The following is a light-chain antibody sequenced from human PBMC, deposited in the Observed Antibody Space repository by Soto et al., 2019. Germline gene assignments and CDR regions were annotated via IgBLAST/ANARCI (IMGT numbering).Light chain of an antibody. J-gene: IGKJ4*01. Sequence: DIQMTQSPTTLSASVGDRVTITCRASQSLITWLAWYQQKPGKAPKLLIHKASSLGSGVPSRFSGSGSGTEFTLTISSLQPDDFATYYCQQYNAYPLTFGGGTNVEIK. CDR3: QQYNAYPLT. V-gene: IGKV1-5*03. CDR2: KAS. CDR1: QSLITW.